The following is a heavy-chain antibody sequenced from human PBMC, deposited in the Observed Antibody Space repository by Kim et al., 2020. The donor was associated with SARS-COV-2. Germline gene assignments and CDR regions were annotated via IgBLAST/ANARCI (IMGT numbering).Heavy chain of an antibody. CDR2: INHSGST. V-gene: IGHV4-34*01. D-gene: IGHD2-15*01. Sequence: SETLSLTCAVYGGSFSGYNCSWIRQPPGKGLEWIGQINHSGSTNYNPPLKSRVTISVDTSKNQFSLKLSSVTAADTAVYYCARGLNILVVVAANWFDPWGEGTLVTVSS. CDR3: ARGLNILVVVAANWFDP. J-gene: IGHJ5*02. CDR1: GGSFSGYN.